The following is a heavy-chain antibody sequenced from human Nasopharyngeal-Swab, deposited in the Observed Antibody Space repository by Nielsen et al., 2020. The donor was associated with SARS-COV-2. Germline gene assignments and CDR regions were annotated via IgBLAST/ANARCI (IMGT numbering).Heavy chain of an antibody. D-gene: IGHD2-2*01. CDR3: AREICTRITCFDYGMDV. J-gene: IGHJ6*02. CDR2: VKQDGSEK. Sequence: GESLKISCAASGFTLSRYWMSWVRQAPGKGLEWVASVKQDGSEKYSVDSVRGRFTISRYNTKNSVYLQMNNLRAEDTAVYYCAREICTRITCFDYGMDVWGQGTTVTVSS. CDR1: GFTLSRYW. V-gene: IGHV3-7*01.